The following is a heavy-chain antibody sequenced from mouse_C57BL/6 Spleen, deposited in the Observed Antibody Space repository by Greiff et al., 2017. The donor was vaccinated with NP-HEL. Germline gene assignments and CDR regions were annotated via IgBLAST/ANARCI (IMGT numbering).Heavy chain of an antibody. J-gene: IGHJ2*01. CDR3: ASAGAYGYDNYFDY. CDR1: GYTFTDYN. Sequence: EVQLQQSGPELVKPGASVKIPCKASGYTFTDYNMDWVKQSHGKSLEWIGAINPKNGGTIYNQKFKGKATLTVDKSSSTAYMELRSLTSEDTAVYYCASAGAYGYDNYFDYWGQGTTLTVSS. D-gene: IGHD2-2*01. V-gene: IGHV1-18*01. CDR2: INPKNGGT.